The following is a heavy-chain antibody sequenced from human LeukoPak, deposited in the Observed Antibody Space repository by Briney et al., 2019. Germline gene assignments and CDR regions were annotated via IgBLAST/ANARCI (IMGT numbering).Heavy chain of an antibody. CDR3: AKDGGLWVSAHWGDS. CDR2: ITTSDGNT. CDR1: GFTFSSYT. J-gene: IGHJ4*02. V-gene: IGHV3-23*01. D-gene: IGHD7-27*01. Sequence: PGGSLRLSCAASGFTFSSYTMSWVRPAPGKGLEWVSTITTSDGNTYYADSVKGRFTVSRDNSKNTLFLQMNSLRAEDTAVYYCAKDGGLWVSAHWGDSWGRGTLVTVSS.